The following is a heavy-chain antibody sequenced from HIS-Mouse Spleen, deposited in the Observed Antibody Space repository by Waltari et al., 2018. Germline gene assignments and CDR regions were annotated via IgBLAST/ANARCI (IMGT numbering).Heavy chain of an antibody. J-gene: IGHJ4*02. CDR3: ARQRGERWLQYDY. D-gene: IGHD3-16*01. V-gene: IGHV5-51*01. CDR2: IYPGDSDT. Sequence: IGWVRQMPGKGLEWMGIIYPGDSDTRYSPSFQGQVTISADKSISTAYLQWSSLKASDTAMYYCARQRGERWLQYDYWGQGTLVTVSS.